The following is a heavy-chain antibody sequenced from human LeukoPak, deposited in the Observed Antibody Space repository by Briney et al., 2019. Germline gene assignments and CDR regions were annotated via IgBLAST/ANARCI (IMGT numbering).Heavy chain of an antibody. CDR3: ARVDVAART. D-gene: IGHD6-13*01. CDR1: GFTFSNYE. J-gene: IGHJ5*02. Sequence: PGGSLRLSCAASGFTFSNYEMNWVRQAPGKGLEWVSYMSSSGSTIYYADSVKGRFTISRDNAKNSLYLQMNSLRAEDTAVYYCARVDVAARTWGQGTLVTVSS. V-gene: IGHV3-48*03. CDR2: MSSSGSTI.